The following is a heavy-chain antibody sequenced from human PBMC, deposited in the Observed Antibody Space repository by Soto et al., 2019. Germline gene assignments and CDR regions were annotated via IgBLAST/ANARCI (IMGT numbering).Heavy chain of an antibody. CDR3: ASGENCSGGSCYFDAFDI. D-gene: IGHD2-15*01. V-gene: IGHV1-69*13. Sequence: GASVKVSCKASGGTFSSYAMSWVRQAPGQGLEWMGGIIPIFGTANYAQKFQGRVTITADESTSTAYMELSSLRSEDTAVYYCASGENCSGGSCYFDAFDIWGQGTIVTVSS. CDR2: IIPIFGTA. CDR1: GGTFSSYA. J-gene: IGHJ3*02.